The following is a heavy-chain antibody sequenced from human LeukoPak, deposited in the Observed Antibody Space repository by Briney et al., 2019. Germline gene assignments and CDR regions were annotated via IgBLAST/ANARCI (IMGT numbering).Heavy chain of an antibody. D-gene: IGHD3-10*01. V-gene: IGHV3-7*01. CDR2: VKEDVGEK. CDR1: GFTFSSHW. Sequence: GGSLRLSCAASGFTFSSHWMSWVRQAPGKGLEWVASVKEDVGEKYYVDSVKGRFTISRDNAKNSLSLHMNSLRVEDTAVYYCARGPNYGSRSDYFDYWGQGTLVTVSS. J-gene: IGHJ4*02. CDR3: ARGPNYGSRSDYFDY.